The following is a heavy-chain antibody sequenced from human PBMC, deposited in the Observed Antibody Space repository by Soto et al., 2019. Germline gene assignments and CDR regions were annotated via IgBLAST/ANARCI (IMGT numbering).Heavy chain of an antibody. Sequence: SETLSLTCTVSGGSISSSSYYWGWIRQPPGKVLELIGSIYYSGSTYYNPSLKSRVTISVDTSKNQFSLKLSSVTAADTAVYYCARRQLDYYYYYMDVWGKGTTVTVSS. J-gene: IGHJ6*03. D-gene: IGHD6-13*01. CDR1: GGSISSSSYY. V-gene: IGHV4-39*01. CDR2: IYYSGST. CDR3: ARRQLDYYYYYMDV.